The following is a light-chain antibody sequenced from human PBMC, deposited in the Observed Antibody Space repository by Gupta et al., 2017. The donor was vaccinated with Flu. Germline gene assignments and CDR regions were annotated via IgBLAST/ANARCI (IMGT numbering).Light chain of an antibody. CDR2: WAS. CDR3: QQYYSTPPT. V-gene: IGKV4-1*01. Sequence: IVMTQSPDTLAVYPGERATINCKSSQSVLYSSNNKNYLAWYQQKPGQPPKLLIYWASTRESGVPDRFSGSGSGTDFTLTISSLQAEDVSVYYCQQYYSTPPTFGGGTKVEIK. J-gene: IGKJ4*01. CDR1: QSVLYSSNNKNY.